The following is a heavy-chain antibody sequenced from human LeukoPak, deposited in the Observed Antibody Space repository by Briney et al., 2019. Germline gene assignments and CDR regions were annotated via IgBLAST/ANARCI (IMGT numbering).Heavy chain of an antibody. CDR3: ARDSHYGSGSYYTAVFDY. J-gene: IGHJ4*02. CDR1: GFTFSDYY. V-gene: IGHV3-11*01. CDR2: ISSSGSTI. Sequence: GGSLRLSCAASGFTFSDYYMSWIRQAPGKGLEWVSYISSSGSTIYYADSVKGRFTISRDSAKNSLYLQMNSLRAEDTAVYYCARDSHYGSGSYYTAVFDYWGQGTLVTVSS. D-gene: IGHD3-10*01.